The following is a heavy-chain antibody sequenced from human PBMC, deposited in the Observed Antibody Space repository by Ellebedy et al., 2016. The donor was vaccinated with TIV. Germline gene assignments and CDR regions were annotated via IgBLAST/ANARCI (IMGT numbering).Heavy chain of an antibody. V-gene: IGHV1-46*04. CDR2: INPSAGTT. Sequence: AASVKVSCKASGYTFSSYFIHWMRQAPGQGLEWMGIINPSAGTTTYAQNLQGRFTMARDTSTTTVYMELSSLRSVDTAVYYCAKSTSSGWLHTPDYWGQGTLVIVSS. CDR3: AKSTSSGWLHTPDY. J-gene: IGHJ4*02. D-gene: IGHD6-19*01. CDR1: GYTFSSYF.